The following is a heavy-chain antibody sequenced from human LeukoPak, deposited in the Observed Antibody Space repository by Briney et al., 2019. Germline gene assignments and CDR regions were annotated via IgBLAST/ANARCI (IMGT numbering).Heavy chain of an antibody. J-gene: IGHJ4*02. CDR3: ARLACSGGSCYLVAAFDY. D-gene: IGHD2-15*01. V-gene: IGHV1-2*02. Sequence: ASVKVSCKASGYTFTGYYMHWVRQAPGQGLEWMGWIKPNSGGTNYAQKFQGRVTMTRDTSISTAYMELSRLRSDDTAVYYCARLACSGGSCYLVAAFDYWGQGTLVTVSS. CDR1: GYTFTGYY. CDR2: IKPNSGGT.